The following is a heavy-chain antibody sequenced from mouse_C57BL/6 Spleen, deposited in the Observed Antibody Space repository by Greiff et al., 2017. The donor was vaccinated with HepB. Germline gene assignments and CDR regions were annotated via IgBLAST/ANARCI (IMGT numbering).Heavy chain of an antibody. J-gene: IGHJ2*01. V-gene: IGHV1-55*01. CDR3: ARSDSYEPYLDY. CDR2: IYPGSGST. D-gene: IGHD1-1*02. Sequence: QVQLQQPGAELVKPGASVKMSCKASGYTFTSYWITWVKQRPGQGLEWIGDIYPGSGSTNYNEKFKSKATLTVDTSSSTAYMQLSSLTSEDSAVYYCARSDSYEPYLDYWGQGTTLTVSS. CDR1: GYTFTSYW.